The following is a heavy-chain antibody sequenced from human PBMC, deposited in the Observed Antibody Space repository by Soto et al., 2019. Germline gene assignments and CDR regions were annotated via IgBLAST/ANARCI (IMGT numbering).Heavy chain of an antibody. V-gene: IGHV4-30-2*01. J-gene: IGHJ4*02. CDR3: ARGGALRPHRHVPLAF. CDR2: IHVTGYT. CDR1: GASITSGSYS. D-gene: IGHD1-26*01. Sequence: SETLSLTCTVSGASITSGSYSWSWIRQAPGQGLEWIGNIHVTGYTAFSPSLKRRVTMSVDTSKNQFSLNVNSVTAEDTAVYFCARGGALRPHRHVPLAFWGQGTLGT.